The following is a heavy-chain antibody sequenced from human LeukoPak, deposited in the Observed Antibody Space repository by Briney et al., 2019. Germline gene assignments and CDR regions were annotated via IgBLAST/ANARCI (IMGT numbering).Heavy chain of an antibody. D-gene: IGHD6-19*01. CDR3: AYVTAVAGTYDY. V-gene: IGHV1-2*02. CDR1: GYTFTGYY. Sequence: PGASVTLSCKASGYTFTGYYMHWVRQAPGQGLEWMGWINPNSGATNYAQKFQGRVTMTRDTSISTAYMELSRLRSDDTAVYYCAYVTAVAGTYDYWGQGTLVTVSS. J-gene: IGHJ4*02. CDR2: INPNSGAT.